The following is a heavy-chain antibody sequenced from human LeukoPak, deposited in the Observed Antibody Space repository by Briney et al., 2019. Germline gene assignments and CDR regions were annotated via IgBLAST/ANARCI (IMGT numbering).Heavy chain of an antibody. Sequence: GGSLRLSCAASGFTFSNYAMNWVRQAPGKGLEWVSVISGSVDSTYYADSVKGRFTISRDNSKNTLYLQMNSLRAEDTAVYYCAKRANYGDFDHWGQGTLVTVSS. CDR1: GFTFSNYA. CDR2: ISGSVDST. CDR3: AKRANYGDFDH. D-gene: IGHD4-17*01. J-gene: IGHJ4*02. V-gene: IGHV3-23*01.